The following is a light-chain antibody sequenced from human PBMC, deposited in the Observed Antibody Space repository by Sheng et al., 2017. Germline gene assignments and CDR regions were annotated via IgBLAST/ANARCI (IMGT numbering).Light chain of an antibody. V-gene: IGKV3-15*01. Sequence: EIVLTQSPATLSLSPGERATLSCRASQSVSSYLGWYQQKPGQAPRLLIYGASTRATGIPARFSGSGSGTEFTLTISSLQSEDFAVYYCQQYGDSPWTFGQGTKVEIK. CDR2: GAS. CDR1: QSVSSY. J-gene: IGKJ1*01. CDR3: QQYGDSPWT.